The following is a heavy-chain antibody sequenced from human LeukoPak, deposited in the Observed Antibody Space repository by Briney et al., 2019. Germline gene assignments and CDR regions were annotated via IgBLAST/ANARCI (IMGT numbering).Heavy chain of an antibody. CDR2: IYYSGST. CDR3: ARAQARRITIFGVAQRYAFDI. Sequence: SETLSLTCTVSGGSISSYYWSWIRQPPGKGLEWIGYIYYSGSTNYNPSLKSRVTISVDTSKNQFSLKLSSVTAADTAVYYCARAQARRITIFGVAQRYAFDIWGQGTMVTVSS. CDR1: GGSISSYY. V-gene: IGHV4-59*12. D-gene: IGHD3-3*01. J-gene: IGHJ3*02.